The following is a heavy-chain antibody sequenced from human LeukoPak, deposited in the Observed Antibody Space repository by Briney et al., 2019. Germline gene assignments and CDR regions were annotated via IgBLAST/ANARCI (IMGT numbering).Heavy chain of an antibody. Sequence: PGGSLRLSCAASGFIVSSKYMSWVRQAPGKGLEWVSIIFSGDSTYYADSVKGRFTVSRDNSKNTLYLQMNNLRVEDTAIYYCARPLGMAGGATDCWGRGTLVTVSS. CDR1: GFIVSSKY. V-gene: IGHV3-53*01. CDR3: ARPLGMAGGATDC. CDR2: IFSGDST. J-gene: IGHJ4*02. D-gene: IGHD6-19*01.